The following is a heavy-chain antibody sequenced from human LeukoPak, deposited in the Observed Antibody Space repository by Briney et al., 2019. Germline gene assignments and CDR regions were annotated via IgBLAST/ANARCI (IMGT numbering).Heavy chain of an antibody. Sequence: PGGSLRLSCAASGFTFSSYGMHWVRQAPGKGLEWVAVISYDGSNKYYADSAKGRFTISRDNSKNTLYLQMNSLRAEDTAVYYCVVTRDAFDIWGQGTMVTVSS. CDR1: GFTFSSYG. V-gene: IGHV3-30*03. D-gene: IGHD2-21*02. J-gene: IGHJ3*02. CDR3: VVTRDAFDI. CDR2: ISYDGSNK.